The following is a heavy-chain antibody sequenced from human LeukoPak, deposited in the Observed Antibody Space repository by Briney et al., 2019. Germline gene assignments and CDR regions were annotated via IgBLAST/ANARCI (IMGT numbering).Heavy chain of an antibody. V-gene: IGHV3-66*01. D-gene: IGHD3-3*01. CDR2: IYSGGST. CDR1: GFTVSSNY. Sequence: GGSLRLSCAASGFTVSSNYMSWVRQAPGKGLEWVSVIYSGGSTYYADSVKGRFTISRDNSKNTLYLQMNSLRAEDTAVYYCAKYYDFWSGYPNYFDYWGQGTLVTVSS. CDR3: AKYYDFWSGYPNYFDY. J-gene: IGHJ4*02.